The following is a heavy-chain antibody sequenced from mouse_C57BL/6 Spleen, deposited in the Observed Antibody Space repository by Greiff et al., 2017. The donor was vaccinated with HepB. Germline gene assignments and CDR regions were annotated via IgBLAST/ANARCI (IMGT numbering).Heavy chain of an antibody. CDR1: GYTFTDYN. D-gene: IGHD1-1*01. J-gene: IGHJ4*01. CDR2: INPNNGGT. V-gene: IGHV1-18*01. Sequence: EVQGVESGPELVKPGASVKIPCKASGYTFTDYNMDWVKQSHGKSLEWIGDINPNNGGTIYNQKFKGKATLTVDKSSSTAYMELRSLTSEDTAVYYCARMFTTVVADAMDYWGQGTSVTVSS. CDR3: ARMFTTVVADAMDY.